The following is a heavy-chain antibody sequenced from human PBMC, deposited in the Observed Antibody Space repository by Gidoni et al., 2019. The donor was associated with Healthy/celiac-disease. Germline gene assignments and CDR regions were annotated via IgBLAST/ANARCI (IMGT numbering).Heavy chain of an antibody. Sequence: VQLVQSGAAVKKPGSSVTVSCPASGVPFSSYAIRWVRQAPGQGLEWMGGIIPIFGTANYAQKFQGRVTITADESTSTAYMELSSLRSEDTAVYDCARGYYDSSGRTFGYYYYGMDVWGQGTTVTVSS. CDR3: ARGYYDSSGRTFGYYYYGMDV. D-gene: IGHD3-22*01. CDR2: IIPIFGTA. CDR1: GVPFSSYA. V-gene: IGHV1-69*01. J-gene: IGHJ6*02.